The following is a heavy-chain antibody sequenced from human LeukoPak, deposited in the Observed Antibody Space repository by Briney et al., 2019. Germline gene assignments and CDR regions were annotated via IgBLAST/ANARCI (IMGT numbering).Heavy chain of an antibody. CDR2: ISSSSSPI. V-gene: IGHV3-48*02. CDR3: ARVNWNDVGSFDY. CDR1: GFTFSNYI. Sequence: GRSLRLSCAASGFTFSNYIMNWVRQPPGKGLEWLSYISSSSSPIYYADSVKGRFTISRDNAKNSLYLQMNSLRDEDTGVYYCARVNWNDVGSFDYWGQGTLVTVSS. J-gene: IGHJ4*02. D-gene: IGHD1-20*01.